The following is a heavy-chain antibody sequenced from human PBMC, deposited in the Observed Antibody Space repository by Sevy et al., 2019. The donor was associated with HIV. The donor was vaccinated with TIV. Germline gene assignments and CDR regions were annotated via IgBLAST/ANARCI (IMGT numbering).Heavy chain of an antibody. CDR2: IYYSGST. J-gene: IGHJ4*02. D-gene: IGHD1-26*01. Sequence: SETLSLTCTVSGGSISSYYWSWIRQPPGKGLEWIGYIYYSGSTNYNPSLKSRVTISVDTSKNQFSLKLSSVTAADTVVYYCARESGSQRYFDYWGQGTLVTVSS. CDR3: ARESGSQRYFDY. V-gene: IGHV4-59*01. CDR1: GGSISSYY.